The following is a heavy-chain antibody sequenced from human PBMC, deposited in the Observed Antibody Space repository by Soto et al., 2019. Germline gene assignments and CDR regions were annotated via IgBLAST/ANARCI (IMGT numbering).Heavy chain of an antibody. V-gene: IGHV5-10-1*01. CDR3: ARHPPLINWFDP. CDR1: GYSFTSYC. Sequence: GESLKISCKGSGYSFTSYCSSLVRQMPGKGLEWMGRIDPSDSYTNYSPPFQGHVTISADKSISTAYLQWSSLKASDTAMYYCARHPPLINWFDPWGQGTLVTVSS. CDR2: IDPSDSYT. J-gene: IGHJ5*02.